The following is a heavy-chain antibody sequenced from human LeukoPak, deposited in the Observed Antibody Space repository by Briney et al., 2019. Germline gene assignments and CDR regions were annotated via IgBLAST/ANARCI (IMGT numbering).Heavy chain of an antibody. Sequence: GASVKVSCKASGYTFTSYGISWVRQAPGQGLEWMGWISAYNGNTNYAQKLQGRVTMTRDTSISTAYMELSRLRSDDTAVYYCARAGTSGSYFDYWGQGTLVTVSS. CDR3: ARAGTSGSYFDY. CDR1: GYTFTSYG. V-gene: IGHV1-18*01. D-gene: IGHD1-26*01. CDR2: ISAYNGNT. J-gene: IGHJ4*02.